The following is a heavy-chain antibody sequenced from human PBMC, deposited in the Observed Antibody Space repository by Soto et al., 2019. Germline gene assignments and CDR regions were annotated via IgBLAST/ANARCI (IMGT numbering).Heavy chain of an antibody. D-gene: IGHD6-19*01. Sequence: KTSETLSLTCTVSGGSISTYYWSWIRQPPGKGLEWIGYIYYSGSTSYNPSLKSRVTISVDTSKNQFSLKLRSVTVADTAVYYCASDRSSGWDQGYGMDVWGQGTTVTVSS. CDR2: IYYSGST. J-gene: IGHJ6*02. V-gene: IGHV4-59*01. CDR1: GGSISTYY. CDR3: ASDRSSGWDQGYGMDV.